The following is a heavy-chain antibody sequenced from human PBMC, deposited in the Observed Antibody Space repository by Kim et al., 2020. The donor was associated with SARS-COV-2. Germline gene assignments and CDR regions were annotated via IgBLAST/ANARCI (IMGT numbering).Heavy chain of an antibody. CDR2: ISHDGRDI. V-gene: IGHV3-30*18. D-gene: IGHD6-13*01. CDR1: GFTFSSYG. Sequence: GGSLRLSCAGSGFTFSSYGMHWVRRAPGKGLEWVSVISHDGRDIHYADSVKGRFTISRDNSKNTLYLQMNNLRSDDTAMYYCAKDTWAHLIAIRIPGDYWGLGTLVTVAS. CDR3: AKDTWAHLIAIRIPGDY. J-gene: IGHJ4*02.